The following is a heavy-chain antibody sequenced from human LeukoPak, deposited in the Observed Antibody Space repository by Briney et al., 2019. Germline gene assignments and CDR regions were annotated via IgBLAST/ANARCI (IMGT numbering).Heavy chain of an antibody. J-gene: IGHJ6*03. D-gene: IGHD3-3*01. CDR3: ARGRNYDPADYYYYYYMDV. V-gene: IGHV3-48*01. Sequence: GGSLRLSCAASGFTFSSYGMSWVRQAPGKGLEWVSYINVGSNSIHYADSVKGRFTISRDNARNSLYLQMNSLSAEDTAVYYCARGRNYDPADYYYYYYMDVWGKGTTVTVSS. CDR1: GFTFSSYG. CDR2: INVGSNSI.